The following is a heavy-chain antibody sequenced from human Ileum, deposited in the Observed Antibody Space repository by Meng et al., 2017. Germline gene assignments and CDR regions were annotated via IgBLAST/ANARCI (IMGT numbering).Heavy chain of an antibody. V-gene: IGHV4-61*01. Sequence: QGQMPGPGPGLCMPSATPSLTCNVSGGSVSSASYYWSGIRQPPGKGLEWIGLIHYSGSRNYNPSLKSRVTMSVDTSKNQVSLRLTSVTAADTAVYYCARFYGSGTFEVHDYWGQGTLVTVSS. CDR1: GGSVSSASYY. CDR2: IHYSGSR. J-gene: IGHJ4*02. D-gene: IGHD3-10*01. CDR3: ARFYGSGTFEVHDY.